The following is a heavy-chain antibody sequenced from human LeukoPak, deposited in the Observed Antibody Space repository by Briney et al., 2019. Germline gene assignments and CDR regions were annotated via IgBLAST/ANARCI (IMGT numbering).Heavy chain of an antibody. J-gene: IGHJ5*02. D-gene: IGHD3-22*01. CDR2: ISFDGSQR. CDR1: GFTFSDYA. Sequence: GGSLRLSCSASGFTFSDYAMHWVRQAPGKGLEWVAMISFDGSQRHFGDSVRGRFTVSRDDSENTLFLQMNSLRAEDTAVYYCARARKEYYDSSGYWFDPWGQGTLVTVSS. CDR3: ARARKEYYDSSGYWFDP. V-gene: IGHV3-30*04.